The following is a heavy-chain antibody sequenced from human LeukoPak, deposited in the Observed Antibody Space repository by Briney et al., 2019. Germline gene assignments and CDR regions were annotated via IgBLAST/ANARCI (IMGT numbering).Heavy chain of an antibody. J-gene: IGHJ6*03. Sequence: SETLSLTCTVSGYSISSGYYWGWTRQPPGKGLEWIGSIYHSGSTYYNPSLKSRVTISVDTSKNQFSLKLSSVTAADTAVYYCARVREDIVVVPAAIQFNYYYYYMDVWGKGTTVTVSS. V-gene: IGHV4-38-2*02. D-gene: IGHD2-2*02. CDR2: IYHSGST. CDR1: GYSISSGYY. CDR3: ARVREDIVVVPAAIQFNYYYYYMDV.